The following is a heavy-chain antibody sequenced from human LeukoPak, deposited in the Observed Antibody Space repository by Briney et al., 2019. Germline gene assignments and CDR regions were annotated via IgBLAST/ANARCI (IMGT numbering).Heavy chain of an antibody. V-gene: IGHV1-18*04. D-gene: IGHD3-9*01. CDR1: GFTFTSYG. CDR2: VSAYNGNT. J-gene: IGHJ4*02. Sequence: GASVKVSCKASGFTFTSYGISWVRQAPGQGPEWMGWVSAYNGNTNYAQKLRGRVTMTTDTSTSTAYMELRSLRSDDTAVYYCARRGFTDYSGLDYWGQGTLVTVSS. CDR3: ARRGFTDYSGLDY.